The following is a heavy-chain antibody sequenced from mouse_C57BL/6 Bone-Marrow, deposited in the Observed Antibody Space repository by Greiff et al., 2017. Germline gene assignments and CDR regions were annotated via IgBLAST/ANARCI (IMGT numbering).Heavy chain of an antibody. J-gene: IGHJ2*01. Sequence: EVKLQESGGGLVKPGGSLKLSCAASGFTFSDYGMHWVRQAPEKGLEWVAYISSGSSTIYYADTVKGRFTISRDNAKNTLFLQMTSLRSEDTAMYYCARVADYGGSVDYWGQGTTLTVSS. D-gene: IGHD1-1*01. CDR2: ISSGSSTI. CDR1: GFTFSDYG. CDR3: ARVADYGGSVDY. V-gene: IGHV5-17*01.